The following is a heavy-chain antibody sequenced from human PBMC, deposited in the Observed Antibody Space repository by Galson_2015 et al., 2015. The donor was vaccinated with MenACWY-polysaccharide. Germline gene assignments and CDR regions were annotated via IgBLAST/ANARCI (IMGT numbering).Heavy chain of an antibody. CDR2: ISWNSGSI. J-gene: IGHJ3*02. CDR1: GLTFDNYA. CDR3: AKDSLPHDSSDYYGTAFDI. V-gene: IGHV3-9*01. D-gene: IGHD3-22*01. Sequence: SLRLSCAASGLTFDNYAMHWVRQAPGKGLEWVSGISWNSGSIGYADSVKGRFTISRDNAKNSLYMQMNSLRAEDTALYYCAKDSLPHDSSDYYGTAFDIWGQGTMVTVSS.